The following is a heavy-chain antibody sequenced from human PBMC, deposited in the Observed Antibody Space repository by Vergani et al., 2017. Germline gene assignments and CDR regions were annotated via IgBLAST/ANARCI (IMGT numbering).Heavy chain of an antibody. Sequence: QVQLVESAGGVVQRGGSLRLSCATSGFTLSNYDMQWIRQGPGKGLEFVAFIQFDGSNQYYADSVKVRFTLSRDFSKNTLYLQMNSLRTDDTATYYCAKHFRGWGIDYWGQGTQVIVSS. V-gene: IGHV3-30*02. CDR3: AKHFRGWGIDY. CDR1: GFTLSNYD. D-gene: IGHD3-16*01. CDR2: IQFDGSNQ. J-gene: IGHJ4*02.